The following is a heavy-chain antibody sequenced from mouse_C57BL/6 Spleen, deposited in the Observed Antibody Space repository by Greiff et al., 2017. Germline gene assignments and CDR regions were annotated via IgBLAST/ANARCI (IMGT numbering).Heavy chain of an antibody. CDR2: ISSGSSTI. D-gene: IGHD1-1*01. Sequence: EVKLMESGGGLVKPGGSLKLSCAASGFTFSDYGMHWVRQAPEKGLEWVAYISSGSSTIYYADTVKGRFTISRDNDKNTLFLQMTSLRSEDTDMYYCERRGYYGSGENAMDYWGQGASVTVSS. V-gene: IGHV5-17*01. CDR1: GFTFSDYG. CDR3: ERRGYYGSGENAMDY. J-gene: IGHJ4*01.